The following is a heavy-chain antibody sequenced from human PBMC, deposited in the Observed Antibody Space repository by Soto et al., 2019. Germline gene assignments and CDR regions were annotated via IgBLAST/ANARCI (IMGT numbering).Heavy chain of an antibody. Sequence: PSETLSLTCTVSGGSISSSSYYWGWIRQPPGKGLEWVSAISGSGGSTYYADSVKGRFTISRDNSKNTLYLQMNSLRAEDTAVYYCAKDLITMIVGTPDAFDIWGQGTMVTVSS. CDR2: ISGSGGST. V-gene: IGHV3-23*01. J-gene: IGHJ3*02. D-gene: IGHD3-22*01. CDR3: AKDLITMIVGTPDAFDI. CDR1: GGSISSSSYY.